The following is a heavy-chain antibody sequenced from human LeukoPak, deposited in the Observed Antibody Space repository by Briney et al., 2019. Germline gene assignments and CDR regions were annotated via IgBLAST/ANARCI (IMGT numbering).Heavy chain of an antibody. Sequence: ASVKVSCKASGGTFSSYAISWVRQALGQGLEWMGWISAYNGNTNYAQKLQGRVTMTTDTSTSTAYMELRSLRSDDTAVYYCASHVAATTNDYWGQGTLVTVSS. J-gene: IGHJ4*02. CDR2: ISAYNGNT. CDR1: GGTFSSYA. CDR3: ASHVAATTNDY. D-gene: IGHD2-15*01. V-gene: IGHV1-18*01.